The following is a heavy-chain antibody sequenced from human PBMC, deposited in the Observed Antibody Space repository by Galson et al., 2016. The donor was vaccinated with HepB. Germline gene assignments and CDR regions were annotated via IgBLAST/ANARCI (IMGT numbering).Heavy chain of an antibody. CDR1: GFTFTIYA. J-gene: IGHJ4*02. V-gene: IGHV3-23*01. D-gene: IGHD6-19*01. CDR3: AKDRRQWLDSDIDY. Sequence: SLRLSCAASGFTFTIYAMTWVRPAPGQGLEWVSAISGSGANTYYADAVKGRFTISRDNSKNTLYLQMNSLRAEDTAIYYCAKDRRQWLDSDIDYWGQGTLVTVSS. CDR2: ISGSGANT.